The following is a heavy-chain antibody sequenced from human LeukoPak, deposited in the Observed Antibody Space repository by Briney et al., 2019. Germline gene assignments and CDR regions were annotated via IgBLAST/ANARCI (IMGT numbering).Heavy chain of an antibody. V-gene: IGHV3-9*01. J-gene: IGHJ4*02. CDR1: GFTFDDYA. D-gene: IGHD6-19*01. Sequence: PGGSLRLSCAASGFTFDDYAMHWVRHAPGKGLEWVSGIGWNSNSIVYADSVKGRFTISRDNAKNSLYLQMNSLRPEDTAFYYCAKDLSSSYSSGQDYWGQGTLVTVSS. CDR2: IGWNSNSI. CDR3: AKDLSSSYSSGQDY.